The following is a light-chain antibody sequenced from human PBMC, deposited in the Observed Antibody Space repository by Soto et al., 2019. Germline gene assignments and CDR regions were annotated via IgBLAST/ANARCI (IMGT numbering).Light chain of an antibody. CDR2: DAS. Sequence: GDRVTITCRASQSIGIWLAWYQQKPGKAPKLMIYDASSLKSGVPSRFSGSGSGTECTLTISSLQPDDLATYYCQQYNSFSWTLGQGTKVDI. J-gene: IGKJ1*01. CDR1: QSIGIW. V-gene: IGKV1-5*01. CDR3: QQYNSFSWT.